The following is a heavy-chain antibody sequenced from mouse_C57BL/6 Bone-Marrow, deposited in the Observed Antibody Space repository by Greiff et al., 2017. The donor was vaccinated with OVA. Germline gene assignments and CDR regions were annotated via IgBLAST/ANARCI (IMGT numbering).Heavy chain of an antibody. CDR2: INPYNGGT. CDR1: GYTFTDYY. CDR3: ARFVTTVVAKDY. V-gene: IGHV1-19*01. Sequence: EVQLQQSGPVLVKPGASVKMSCKASGYTFTDYYMNWVKQSHGKSLEWIGVINPYNGGTSYNQKFKGKATLTVDKSSSTAYMELNSLTSEDSAVYYCARFVTTVVAKDYWGKGTTLTVAS. J-gene: IGHJ2*01. D-gene: IGHD1-1*01.